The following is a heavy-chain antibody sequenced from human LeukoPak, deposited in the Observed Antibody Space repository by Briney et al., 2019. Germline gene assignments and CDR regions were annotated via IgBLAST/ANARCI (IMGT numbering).Heavy chain of an antibody. D-gene: IGHD4-17*01. V-gene: IGHV3-23*01. CDR3: AKVGYGPSGIDY. J-gene: IGHJ4*02. CDR1: GFTFSSYG. CDR2: ISGSPVST. Sequence: GGTLRLSCAASGFTFSSYGMSWVRQAPGKGLEWVSTISGSPVSTYYADSVKGRFTISRDNSKNTLYLQMNSLRAEDTAVYYCAKVGYGPSGIDYWGQGTLVTVSP.